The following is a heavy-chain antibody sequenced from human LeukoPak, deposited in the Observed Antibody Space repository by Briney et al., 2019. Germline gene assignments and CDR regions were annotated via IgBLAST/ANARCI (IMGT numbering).Heavy chain of an antibody. CDR1: GFTFSSYA. V-gene: IGHV3-7*01. J-gene: IGHJ4*02. D-gene: IGHD3-16*01. Sequence: GGSLRLSCAASGFTFSSYAMHWVRQAPGQGLGWVAKIKQDGSGKYYVDSVKGRFTISRDNAKNSLYLQLNSLRAEDTAVYYCAREMPFGDSFDYWGQGTLVTISS. CDR2: IKQDGSGK. CDR3: AREMPFGDSFDY.